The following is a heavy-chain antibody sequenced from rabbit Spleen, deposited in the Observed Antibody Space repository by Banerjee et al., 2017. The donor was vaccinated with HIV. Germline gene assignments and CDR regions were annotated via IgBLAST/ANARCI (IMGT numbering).Heavy chain of an antibody. CDR3: ARGTDFAGDGCDL. CDR2: LCASGKT. V-gene: IGHV1S40*01. Sequence: QSLEESGGDLVKPGGSLTLTCTASGIDFTSGYCMCWVRQARGKGLEWVACLCASGKTYYASWAKGRFTISKTSSTTVTLEMPSVTGADTATYFCARGTDFAGDGCDLWGPGTLVTVS. J-gene: IGHJ6*01. CDR1: GIDFTSGYC. D-gene: IGHD2-1*01.